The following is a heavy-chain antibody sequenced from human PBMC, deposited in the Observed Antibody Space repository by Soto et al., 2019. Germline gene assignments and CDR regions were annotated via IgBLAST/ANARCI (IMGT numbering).Heavy chain of an antibody. CDR3: ARSPLSYTFIAVAGNFDY. V-gene: IGHV3-7*01. Sequence: GGSQRLSCAASGFTFSSYWMSWVRQAPGKGLEWVANIKQDGSEKYYVDSVKGRFTISRDNAKNSLYLQMNSLRAEDTAVYYCARSPLSYTFIAVAGNFDYWGQGTLVTVSS. CDR1: GFTFSSYW. D-gene: IGHD6-19*01. CDR2: IKQDGSEK. J-gene: IGHJ4*02.